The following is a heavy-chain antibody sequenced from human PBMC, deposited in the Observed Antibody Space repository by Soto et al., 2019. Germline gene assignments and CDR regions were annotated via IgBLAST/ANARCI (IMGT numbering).Heavy chain of an antibody. V-gene: IGHV1-45*02. CDR2: ITLYNGNT. CDR1: GYTFTYCS. J-gene: IGHJ4*02. CDR3: ARGIAVAGEFDY. D-gene: IGHD6-19*01. Sequence: GASVKVSCKASGYTFTYCSLHWLQQAPGQGLERMRWITLYNGNTNYAKKFQGRVTITRDMSLRTAYIELSRLRSDDTAVYYCARGIAVAGEFDYWGQGTLVTVSS.